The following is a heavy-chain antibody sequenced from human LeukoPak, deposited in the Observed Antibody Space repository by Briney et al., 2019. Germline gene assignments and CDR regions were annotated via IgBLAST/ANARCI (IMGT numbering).Heavy chain of an antibody. V-gene: IGHV1-69*13. D-gene: IGHD3-22*01. CDR1: GGTFSSYA. CDR2: IIPIFGTA. Sequence: ASVKVSCKASGGTFSSYAISWVRQAPGQGLEWMGGIIPIFGTANYAQKFQGRVTITADESTSTVYMELNSLKSEDTAVYYCARGWDHDSGGRPTAYVYWGQGTLVTVSS. J-gene: IGHJ4*02. CDR3: ARGWDHDSGGRPTAYVY.